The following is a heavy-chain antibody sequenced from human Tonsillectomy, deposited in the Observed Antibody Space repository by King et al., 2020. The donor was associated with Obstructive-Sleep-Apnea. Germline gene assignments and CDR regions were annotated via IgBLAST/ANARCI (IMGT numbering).Heavy chain of an antibody. Sequence: VQLVESGGGLVQPGGSLRLSCAASGFTFGSYWMTWVRQAPGRGLELVANIRQDESQKYYVESVKGRFTIYRYNAKNSLYLQMKSLRADDTAVYYCARDRSYETTGYYYDVFDMWGQGTMVTVSS. D-gene: IGHD3-22*01. CDR1: GFTFGSYW. J-gene: IGHJ3*02. CDR3: ARDRSYETTGYYYDVFDM. V-gene: IGHV3-7*03. CDR2: IRQDESQK.